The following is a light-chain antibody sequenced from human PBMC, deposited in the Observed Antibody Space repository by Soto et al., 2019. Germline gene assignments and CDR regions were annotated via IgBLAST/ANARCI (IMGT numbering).Light chain of an antibody. CDR3: QQYGDWPLT. V-gene: IGKV3-15*01. CDR1: QNVGNN. Sequence: EIVLTQSPATLSVSPGERATLSCRASQNVGNNFAWYQQKPDQAPRLLIFATSTRATGVPARFSGSGSGTDFTLTISSLQSEDFAVYYCQQYGDWPLTFGGGAKVEIE. J-gene: IGKJ4*01. CDR2: ATS.